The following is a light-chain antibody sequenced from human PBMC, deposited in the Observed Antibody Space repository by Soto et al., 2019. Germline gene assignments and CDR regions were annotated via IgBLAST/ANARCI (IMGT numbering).Light chain of an antibody. CDR3: QQYGSSLPIT. Sequence: EIVLTQSPGTLSLSPGERATLSCRASQTVNNNYLAWYQQRPGQAPRLLIYGASTRATGIPDRFSGSGSGTDFALIISRREPEDFAVYYCQQYGSSLPITFGPGTKVDFK. CDR1: QTVNNNY. J-gene: IGKJ3*01. V-gene: IGKV3-20*01. CDR2: GAS.